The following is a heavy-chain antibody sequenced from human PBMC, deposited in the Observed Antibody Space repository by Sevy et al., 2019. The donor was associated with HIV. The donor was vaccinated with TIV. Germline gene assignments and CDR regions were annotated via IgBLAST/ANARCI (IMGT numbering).Heavy chain of an antibody. CDR3: ATDYTGYVEY. D-gene: IGHD2-8*02. V-gene: IGHV3-7*01. CDR1: GFTSSTYW. Sequence: GSLRLSCAASGFTSSTYWMTWVRQAPGKGLEWVAKINQDGSEKQYVDSVKGRFTISKDNAEKSLYLEMNSLRAEDTGLYYCATDYTGYVEYWGQGALVTVSS. J-gene: IGHJ4*02. CDR2: INQDGSEK.